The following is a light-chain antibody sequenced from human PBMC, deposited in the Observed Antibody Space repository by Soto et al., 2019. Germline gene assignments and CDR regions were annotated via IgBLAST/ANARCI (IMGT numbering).Light chain of an antibody. V-gene: IGLV1-40*01. CDR1: SSNIGAEYD. J-gene: IGLJ1*01. Sequence: QSVLTQPPSVSGAPGQRVAISCTGSSSNIGAEYDVHWYQQLPGTAPRRLIYGDNNRPSGVPDRFSGSKSGTSASLAITGLQPEDEADYYCQSYDSSLTTVVFGTRTKVTVL. CDR3: QSYDSSLTTVV. CDR2: GDN.